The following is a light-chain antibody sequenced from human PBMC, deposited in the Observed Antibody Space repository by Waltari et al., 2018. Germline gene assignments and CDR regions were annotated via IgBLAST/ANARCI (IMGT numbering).Light chain of an antibody. J-gene: IGKJ4*01. V-gene: IGKV1-12*01. CDR1: QAISGW. CDR3: QQATSLPLT. CDR2: GAS. Sequence: DIQMTQSPSSVSASEGDRATITCRASQAISGWLAWYQQKPGRAPKLLIYGASSLHSGVSSRFSGSGSGTDFTLTISSLQPEDFAIYYCQQATSLPLTFGGGTRVEIK.